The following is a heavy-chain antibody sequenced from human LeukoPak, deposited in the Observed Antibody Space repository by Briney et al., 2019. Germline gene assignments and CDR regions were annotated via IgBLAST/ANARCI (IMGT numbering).Heavy chain of an antibody. J-gene: IGHJ5*02. CDR3: ARQGSGYSYTNWFDP. Sequence: PSQTLSLTCTVSGGPISSGDYYWSWIRQPPGKGLEWIGYIYYSGSTYYNPSLKSRVTISVDTSKNQFSLKLSSVTAADTAVYYCARQGSGYSYTNWFDPWGQGTLVTVSS. V-gene: IGHV4-30-4*01. D-gene: IGHD5-18*01. CDR1: GGPISSGDYY. CDR2: IYYSGST.